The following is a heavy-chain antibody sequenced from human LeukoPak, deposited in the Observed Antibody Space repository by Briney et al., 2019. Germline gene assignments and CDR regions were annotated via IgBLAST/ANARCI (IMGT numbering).Heavy chain of an antibody. D-gene: IGHD6-13*01. CDR2: INQDGSEK. J-gene: IGHJ4*02. V-gene: IGHV3-7*01. Sequence: GGSLRLSCAASGFTFTTYWMGWVRQAPGKGLEWVANINQDGSEKYYVDSVKGRFTISRDNAKNSLYLQMNSLRAEDTAVYYCARDPSIAAAGVDYWGQGTLVTVSS. CDR1: GFTFTTYW. CDR3: ARDPSIAAAGVDY.